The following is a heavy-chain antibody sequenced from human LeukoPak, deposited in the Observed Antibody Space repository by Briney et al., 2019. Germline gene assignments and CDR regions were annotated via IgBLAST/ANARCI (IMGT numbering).Heavy chain of an antibody. CDR1: GFTFSSYS. CDR3: ARDRALRFLEWSVGY. J-gene: IGHJ4*02. CDR2: ISSSSSYI. D-gene: IGHD3-3*01. V-gene: IGHV3-21*01. Sequence: PGGSLRLSCAASGFTFSSYSMNWVRQAPGKGLEWVSSISSSSSYIYYADSVKGRFTISRDNAKNSLYLQMNSLRAEDTAVYYCARDRALRFLEWSVGYWGQGTLVTVSS.